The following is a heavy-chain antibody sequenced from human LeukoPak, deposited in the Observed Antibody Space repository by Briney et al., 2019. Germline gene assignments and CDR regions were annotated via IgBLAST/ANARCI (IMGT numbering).Heavy chain of an antibody. D-gene: IGHD1-26*01. Sequence: PGGSLRLSCAASGFTFSSYWMHWVRQAPGKGLVWVSRINSDGSNTSYADSVKGRFTISRDNAKNTLSLQMNRLRADDTAVYYCARGYSGTYRIDYWGQGTLVTVSS. CDR2: INSDGSNT. V-gene: IGHV3-74*01. CDR3: ARGYSGTYRIDY. J-gene: IGHJ4*02. CDR1: GFTFSSYW.